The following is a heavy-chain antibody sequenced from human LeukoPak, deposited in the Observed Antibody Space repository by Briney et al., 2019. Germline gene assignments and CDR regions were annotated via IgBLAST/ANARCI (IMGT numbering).Heavy chain of an antibody. CDR1: GFIFRSYS. V-gene: IGHV3-48*01. Sequence: GGSLRLSCAASGFIFRSYSMNWVRQAPGEGLEWVSYISSLSGTIYYADSVKGRFTISRDNAKNSLYLQLNSLRAEDTAVYYCAKDGFGIVGAMTFDYWGQGTLATVSS. CDR3: AKDGFGIVGAMTFDY. J-gene: IGHJ4*02. CDR2: ISSLSGTI. D-gene: IGHD1-26*01.